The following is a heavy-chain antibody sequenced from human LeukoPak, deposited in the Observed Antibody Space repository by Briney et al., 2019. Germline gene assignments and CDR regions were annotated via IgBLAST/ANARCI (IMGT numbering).Heavy chain of an antibody. V-gene: IGHV4-59*08. Sequence: SETLSLTCTVSGGSISSYYWSWIRQPPGKGLECIGYIYNSGSTNYNPSPKSRVSISVDTSKNQFSLKLSSVTAADTAVYYCARSAIDAFDIRGQGTMVTVSS. J-gene: IGHJ3*02. CDR2: IYNSGST. D-gene: IGHD6-25*01. CDR1: GGSISSYY. CDR3: ARSAIDAFDI.